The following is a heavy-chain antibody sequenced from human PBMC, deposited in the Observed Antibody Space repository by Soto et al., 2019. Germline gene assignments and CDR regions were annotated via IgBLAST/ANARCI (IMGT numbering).Heavy chain of an antibody. Sequence: SGPTLVNPTDTLTLTCTVSGFSLSNAGMGVSWIRQRPGKALEWLAHVFSNGRKSYSSSLQSRLTISRDTSRSHVVLTMINMDHADTATYSCARSISLPASADNWFDPWGQGAPITVSS. CDR1: GFSLSNAGMG. CDR2: VFSNGRK. D-gene: IGHD2-2*01. CDR3: ARSISLPASADNWFDP. V-gene: IGHV2-26*01. J-gene: IGHJ5*02.